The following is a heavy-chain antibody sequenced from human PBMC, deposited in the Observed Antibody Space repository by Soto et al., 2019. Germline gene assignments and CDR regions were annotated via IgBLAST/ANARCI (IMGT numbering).Heavy chain of an antibody. J-gene: IGHJ4*02. CDR3: AKEPNYDFWSGYRYFDS. D-gene: IGHD3-3*01. CDR2: MSGSGGST. V-gene: IGHV3-23*01. CDR1: GFTFSNYA. Sequence: DVQLLESGGGLVQPGGSLRLSCTASGFTFSNYAMSWVRQAPGKGLEWVSSMSGSGGSTYYADSVKGRFTISRDNSKKTLDLHMSSLRAEDTALYYCAKEPNYDFWSGYRYFDSWGQGSLVTVSS.